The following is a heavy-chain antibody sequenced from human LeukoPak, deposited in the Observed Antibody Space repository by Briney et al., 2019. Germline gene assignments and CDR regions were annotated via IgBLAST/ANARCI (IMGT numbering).Heavy chain of an antibody. Sequence: GGSLRLSCAASGFTFSSYAMSWVRQAPGKGLEWVSAISGNGGSTYYADSVKGRFTISRDTRDNSKNTLYLQMNSLRAEDTAVYYCAKPYCTGTSCYNYYYMGVWGKGTTVTVSS. D-gene: IGHD2-2*02. CDR1: GFTFSSYA. J-gene: IGHJ6*03. CDR2: ISGNGGST. CDR3: AKPYCTGTSCYNYYYMGV. V-gene: IGHV3-23*01.